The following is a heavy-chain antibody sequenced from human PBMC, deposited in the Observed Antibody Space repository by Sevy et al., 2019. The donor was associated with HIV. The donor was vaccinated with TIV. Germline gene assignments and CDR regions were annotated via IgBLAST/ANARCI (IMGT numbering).Heavy chain of an antibody. V-gene: IGHV1-18*01. CDR3: ARVPTDCYGSATYFES. Sequence: ASVKVSCKASGYTFASEGISWVRQAPGQGLEWMGWIGAYNGNANSAQKLQGRVTMTTDTSTSAAYMELSSLRSDDTGIYYWARVPTDCYGSATYFESWGQGTLVTVSS. CDR2: IGAYNGNA. D-gene: IGHD3-10*01. CDR1: GYTFASEG. J-gene: IGHJ4*02.